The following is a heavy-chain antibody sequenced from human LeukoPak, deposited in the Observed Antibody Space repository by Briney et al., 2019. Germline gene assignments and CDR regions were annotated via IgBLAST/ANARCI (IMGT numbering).Heavy chain of an antibody. CDR3: AKDHGMITFGGVIVPEYYFDY. J-gene: IGHJ4*02. CDR1: GFTFSSYA. D-gene: IGHD3-16*02. Sequence: GGSLRLSCAASGFTFSSYAMSWVRQAPGEGLEWVSAISGSGGSAYYADSVKGRFTISRDNSKNTLYLQMNSLRAEDTAVYYCAKDHGMITFGGVIVPEYYFDYWGQGTLVTVSS. V-gene: IGHV3-23*01. CDR2: ISGSGGSA.